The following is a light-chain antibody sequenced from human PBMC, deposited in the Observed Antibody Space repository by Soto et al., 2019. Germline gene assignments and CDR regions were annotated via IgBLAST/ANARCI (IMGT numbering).Light chain of an antibody. CDR1: SSDVGGHNS. V-gene: IGLV2-14*01. CDR3: SSFTTSTAYV. Sequence: QSVLTQPASVSGSPGQSIAISCTGTSSDVGGHNSVSWYQQYPGKAPKLMIHDVSNRPSGVSNRFSGSKSGNTASLTISGLQAEDEADYFCSSFTTSTAYVFGSGTKVTVL. J-gene: IGLJ1*01. CDR2: DVS.